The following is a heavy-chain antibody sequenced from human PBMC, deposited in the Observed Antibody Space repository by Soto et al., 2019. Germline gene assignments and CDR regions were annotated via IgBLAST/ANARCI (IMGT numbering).Heavy chain of an antibody. CDR1: GYTFTSYA. CDR3: ARDRRVRGVIFRVNWFDP. Sequence: ASVKVSCKASGYTFTSYAMHWVRQAPGQRLEWMGWINAGNGNTKYSQKFQGRVTITRDTSASTAYMELSSLRSEDTAVYYCARDRRVRGVIFRVNWFDPWGQGTLVTVSS. CDR2: INAGNGNT. J-gene: IGHJ5*02. D-gene: IGHD3-10*01. V-gene: IGHV1-3*01.